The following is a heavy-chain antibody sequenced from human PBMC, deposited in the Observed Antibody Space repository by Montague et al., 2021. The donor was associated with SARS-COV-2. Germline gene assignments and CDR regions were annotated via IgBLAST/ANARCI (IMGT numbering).Heavy chain of an antibody. CDR2: IYYSGAT. V-gene: IGHV4-30-4*08. D-gene: IGHD3-16*02. CDR3: ARESLLGELSFSFDP. CDR1: GGSISSETSY. J-gene: IGHJ5*02. Sequence: TLSLTCTVSGGSISSETSYWGWIRQTPGKGLEWIGYIYYSGATYYNPSLKSRLTISVDTSKNEFSLKLTSVTAADTAVYYCARESLLGELSFSFDPWGQEPWSPSPQ.